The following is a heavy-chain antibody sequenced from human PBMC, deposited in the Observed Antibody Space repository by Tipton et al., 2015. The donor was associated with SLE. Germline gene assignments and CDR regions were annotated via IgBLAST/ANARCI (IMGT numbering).Heavy chain of an antibody. D-gene: IGHD3-16*02. CDR2: IYYSGST. CDR1: GGSISSGGYY. V-gene: IGHV4-31*03. CDR3: ARGSLRLGELSLAY. J-gene: IGHJ4*02. Sequence: TLSLTCTVSGGSISSGGYYWSWIRQHPGKGLEWIGYIYYSGSTYYNPSLKSRVTISVDTSKNQFSLKLSSVTAADTAVYYCARGSLRLGELSLAYWGQGTLVTVSS.